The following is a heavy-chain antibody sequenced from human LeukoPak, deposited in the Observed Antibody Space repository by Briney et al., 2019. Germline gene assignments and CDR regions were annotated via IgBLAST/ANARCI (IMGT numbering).Heavy chain of an antibody. Sequence: GGSLRLSCAASGFTFSSYWMHWVRQAPGKGLEWVSAISGSGGSTYYADSVKGRFTISRDNSKNTLYLQMNSLRAEDTAVYYCAKTEGSGIAVAGYYFDYWGQGTLVTVSS. CDR2: ISGSGGST. D-gene: IGHD6-19*01. V-gene: IGHV3-23*01. CDR3: AKTEGSGIAVAGYYFDY. CDR1: GFTFSSYW. J-gene: IGHJ4*02.